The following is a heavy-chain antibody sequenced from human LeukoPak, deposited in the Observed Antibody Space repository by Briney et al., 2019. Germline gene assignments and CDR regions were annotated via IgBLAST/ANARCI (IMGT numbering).Heavy chain of an antibody. J-gene: IGHJ4*02. CDR2: IYYSGST. CDR1: GGSISSYY. D-gene: IGHD6-13*01. V-gene: IGHV4-59*01. Sequence: PSETLSLTCTVSGGSISSYYWSWIRQPPGKGLEWIGYIYYSGSTNYNPSLKSRVTISVDTSKNQFSLKLSSVTAADTAVYYCVIAAAGPYYIDYWGQGALVTVSS. CDR3: VIAAAGPYYIDY.